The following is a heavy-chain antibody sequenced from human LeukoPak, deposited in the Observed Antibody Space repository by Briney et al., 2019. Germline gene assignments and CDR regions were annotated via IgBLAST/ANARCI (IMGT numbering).Heavy chain of an antibody. CDR1: GFTFDDYA. J-gene: IGHJ4*02. CDR3: AKRKGPLKGFDY. V-gene: IGHV3-9*01. CDR2: ISWNSNTI. Sequence: PGGSLRLSCAASGFTFDDYAMHWVRHAPGQGLEWVSGISWNSNTIAYADSVKGRFTISRDNAKNSLYLQMNSLRAEDTALYYCAKRKGPLKGFDYWGQGTLVTVSS.